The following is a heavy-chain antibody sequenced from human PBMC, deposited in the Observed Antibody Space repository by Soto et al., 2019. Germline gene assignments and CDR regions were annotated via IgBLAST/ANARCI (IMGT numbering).Heavy chain of an antibody. CDR2: IYHNEYT. V-gene: IGHV4-39*01. CDR1: GGSVSSNTHY. CDR3: ARGRYTIFGELNWFDP. D-gene: IGHD3-3*01. Sequence: PSETLSLTCTVSGGSVSSNTHYWSWIRQPPGKGLEWLGRIYHNEYTNNNPSLKSRVTISLDTSKNQFSLKLSSVTAADTAVYYCARGRYTIFGELNWFDPWGQGTLVTVSS. J-gene: IGHJ5*02.